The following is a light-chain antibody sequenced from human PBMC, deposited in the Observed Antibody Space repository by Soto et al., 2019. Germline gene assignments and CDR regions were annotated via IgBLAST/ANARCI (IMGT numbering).Light chain of an antibody. CDR2: GVS. Sequence: EIVLTQSPGTLSLSPGERATLSCRASQTVSSDYLAWYQQKPGQAPRLLIYGVSTRATGFPDRYSGSGSGTDFTLTSSRLEPEDFAMYYCQQYDNSRTFGQGTTVDIK. V-gene: IGKV3-20*01. J-gene: IGKJ1*01. CDR1: QTVSSDY. CDR3: QQYDNSRT.